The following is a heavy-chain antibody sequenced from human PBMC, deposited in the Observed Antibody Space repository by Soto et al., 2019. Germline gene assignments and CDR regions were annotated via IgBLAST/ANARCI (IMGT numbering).Heavy chain of an antibody. V-gene: IGHV3-23*01. J-gene: IGHJ6*02. Sequence: GGSLRLSCATSGFTFNTYPMTWVRQAPGKGLEWVSSISSTAGRTSSYADSVKGRFAISRDFSDNTVYLQMDNLRVDDTAVYFCAKGVLSFHYGMEVWGQGTTVTVSS. CDR2: ISSTAGRTS. D-gene: IGHD3-10*01. CDR3: AKGVLSFHYGMEV. CDR1: GFTFNTYP.